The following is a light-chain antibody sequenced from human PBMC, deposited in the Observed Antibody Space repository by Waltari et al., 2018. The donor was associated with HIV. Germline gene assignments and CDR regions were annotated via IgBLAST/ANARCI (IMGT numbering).Light chain of an antibody. CDR2: DAS. CDR3: QQRSNWPPVT. J-gene: IGKJ5*01. V-gene: IGKV3-11*01. Sequence: EVVLTQSPSTLSLSQGERATLSCRVSQNIGNYLAWYQQKPGQAPRLLIYDASTRASGIPARFSGSGSGTDFTLTISSLEPEDVAVYYCQQRSNWPPVTFGQGTRLEI. CDR1: QNIGNY.